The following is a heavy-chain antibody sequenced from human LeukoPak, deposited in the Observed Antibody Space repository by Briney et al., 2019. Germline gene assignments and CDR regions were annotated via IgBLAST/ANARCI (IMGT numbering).Heavy chain of an antibody. Sequence: GGTLRLSCAASGFTFSSYERNWVRQTPGKGLEWASCICSSGSTKYYADSVKGGFTISRENKKKTLYMQMNGLRAEDTDVYYWAKTGVIYYDSSGYYYFDYWGQGTLVTVSS. CDR1: GFTFSSYE. CDR3: AKTGVIYYDSSGYYYFDY. J-gene: IGHJ4*02. CDR2: ICSSGSTK. V-gene: IGHV3-48*03. D-gene: IGHD3-22*01.